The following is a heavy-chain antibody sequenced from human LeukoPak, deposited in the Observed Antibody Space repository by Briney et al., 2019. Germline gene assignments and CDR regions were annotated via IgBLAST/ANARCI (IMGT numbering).Heavy chain of an antibody. Sequence: ASVKVSCKASGYTFAIYGISWVRQAPGQGLEWMAWISPYDGDTNYAQNFEGRVTMTTETSTSTAYMELRSLRSDDTAIYYCARDYCTRGGDCYKEALFDPWGQGTLVTVSS. J-gene: IGHJ5*02. CDR1: GYTFAIYG. CDR3: ARDYCTRGGDCYKEALFDP. V-gene: IGHV1-18*01. CDR2: ISPYDGDT. D-gene: IGHD2-21*02.